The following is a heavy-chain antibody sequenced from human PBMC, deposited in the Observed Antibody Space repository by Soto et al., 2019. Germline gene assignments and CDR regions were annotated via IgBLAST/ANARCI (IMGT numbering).Heavy chain of an antibody. D-gene: IGHD3-10*01. J-gene: IGHJ4*02. CDR1: GGSIDDSSYY. V-gene: IGHV4-39*01. Sequence: QLQLQESGPGLAKPSETLSLTCIVSGGSIDDSSYYWGWVRQPPGKGLEWIGSFYYTGSTYFNPSLKSRVTISVDTSKNQFSLKLRSVTAADTALYYCAGHYWFGDYWGQGTLVTVSS. CDR2: FYYTGST. CDR3: AGHYWFGDY.